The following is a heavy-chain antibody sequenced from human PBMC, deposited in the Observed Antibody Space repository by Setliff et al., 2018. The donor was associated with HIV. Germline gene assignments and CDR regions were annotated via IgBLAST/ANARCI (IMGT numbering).Heavy chain of an antibody. D-gene: IGHD6-13*01. CDR1: GYTFTSYD. Sequence: ASVKVSCKASGYTFTSYDISWVRQAPGQGLEWMGWISAYNGTANYAQKFQGRVTITADESTSTAYMELSSLRSEDTAVYYCARSRIAAAGTPHYFDYWGQGTLVTVSS. CDR3: ARSRIAAAGTPHYFDY. J-gene: IGHJ4*02. V-gene: IGHV1-18*01. CDR2: ISAYNGTA.